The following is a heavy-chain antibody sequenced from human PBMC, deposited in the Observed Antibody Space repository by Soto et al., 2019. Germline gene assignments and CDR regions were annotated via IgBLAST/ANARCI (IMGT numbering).Heavy chain of an antibody. J-gene: IGHJ4*02. CDR1: VFTVSSNY. Sequence: EVQLVESGGGLVQPGGSLRLSCAASVFTVSSNYMSWVRQAPGKGLEWVSVIYSGGSTYYADSVKGRFTISRDNSKNTLYLQMNSLRAEDTAVYYCAQFPGYSSGWDGYWGQGTLVTVSS. CDR3: AQFPGYSSGWDGY. CDR2: IYSGGST. V-gene: IGHV3-66*01. D-gene: IGHD6-19*01.